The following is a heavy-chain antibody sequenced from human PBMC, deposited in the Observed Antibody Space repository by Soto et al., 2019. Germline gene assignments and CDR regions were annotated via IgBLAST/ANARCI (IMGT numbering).Heavy chain of an antibody. J-gene: IGHJ6*02. Sequence: LKISCKGSGYGFSSYWIAWVRQMPGKGLEWMGIIYPGDSDARCSPSFQGQVTISADKSISTAYLQWSRLKASDTGMYYCARPRSGSYRLDYYGMDVWGQGTTVTVSS. CDR1: GYGFSSYW. D-gene: IGHD3-10*01. CDR3: ARPRSGSYRLDYYGMDV. CDR2: IYPGDSDA. V-gene: IGHV5-51*01.